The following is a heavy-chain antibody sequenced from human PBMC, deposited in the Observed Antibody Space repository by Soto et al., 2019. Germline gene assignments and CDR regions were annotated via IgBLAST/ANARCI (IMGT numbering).Heavy chain of an antibody. V-gene: IGHV1-69*02. Sequence: QVQLVQSGAEVKKPGSSVKVSCKASGGTFSSYTISWVRQAPGQGLEWMGRIIPILGIANYAQKFQGRVTIXXDXSXITAYMELSSLRSEDTAVYYCARGSIRDYYYYGMDVWGQGTTVTVSS. D-gene: IGHD3-10*01. CDR1: GGTFSSYT. CDR2: IIPILGIA. CDR3: ARGSIRDYYYYGMDV. J-gene: IGHJ6*02.